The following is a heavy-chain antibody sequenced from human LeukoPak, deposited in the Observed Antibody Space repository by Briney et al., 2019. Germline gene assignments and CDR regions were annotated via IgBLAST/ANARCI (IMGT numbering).Heavy chain of an antibody. Sequence: GESLKISCKASGYSFSNYWIGWVRQMPGKGLEWMGIVYPGDSDTKYSPSFRGQVTISADKSISTAYLQWSSLKASDTAIYYCARLPAVAENYYFDFWGQGTLVTVSS. CDR3: ARLPAVAENYYFDF. D-gene: IGHD6-19*01. V-gene: IGHV5-51*01. CDR2: VYPGDSDT. J-gene: IGHJ4*02. CDR1: GYSFSNYW.